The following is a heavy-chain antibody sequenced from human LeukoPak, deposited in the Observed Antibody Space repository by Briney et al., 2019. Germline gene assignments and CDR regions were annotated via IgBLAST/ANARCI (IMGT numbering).Heavy chain of an antibody. V-gene: IGHV3-30*18. D-gene: IGHD5-12*01. CDR3: AKDLSRTVATIIFDY. J-gene: IGHJ4*02. CDR1: GFTFSSYG. Sequence: GGSLRLSCAASGFTFSSYGMHWVRQAPGKGLEWVAVIPYDGSNKYYADSVKGRFTISRDNSKNTLYLQMNSLRAEDTAVYYCAKDLSRTVATIIFDYWGQGTLVTVSS. CDR2: IPYDGSNK.